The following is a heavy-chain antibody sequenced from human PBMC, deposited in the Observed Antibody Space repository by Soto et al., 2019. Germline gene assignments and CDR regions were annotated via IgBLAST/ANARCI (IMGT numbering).Heavy chain of an antibody. V-gene: IGHV3-30-3*01. Sequence: QVQLVESGGGVVQPGTSLRLSCAASGFTLSSYSIHWVRQAPGKGLDWVAVISYDGNTQFYGDSVKGRFIVSRDNSKNTLYLQMNHLRAEDTAVYYCAKVSRPSRISPPDFDHWGQGTLVTVSS. CDR3: AKVSRPSRISPPDFDH. CDR2: ISYDGNTQ. J-gene: IGHJ4*02. CDR1: GFTLSSYS.